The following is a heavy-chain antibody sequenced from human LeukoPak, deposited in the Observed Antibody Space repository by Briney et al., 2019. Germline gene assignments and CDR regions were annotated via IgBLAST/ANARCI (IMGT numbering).Heavy chain of an antibody. J-gene: IGHJ4*02. V-gene: IGHV3-30-3*01. CDR3: ARDPSSGFYYYFDY. Sequence: GGSLRLSCAASGFTFSSYAMHWVRQAPGRGLEWVAVISYDGSNKYYADSVKGRFTISRDNSRNTLYLQMNSLRAEDTSVYYCARDPSSGFYYYFDYWGQGTLVTVSS. D-gene: IGHD3-22*01. CDR1: GFTFSSYA. CDR2: ISYDGSNK.